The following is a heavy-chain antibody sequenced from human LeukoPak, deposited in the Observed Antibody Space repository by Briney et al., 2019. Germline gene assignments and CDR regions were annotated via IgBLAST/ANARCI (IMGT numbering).Heavy chain of an antibody. J-gene: IGHJ4*02. CDR3: ARRAGAYSHPYDY. Sequence: GGSLRLSCAASGFIFTSFAIHWVRQAPGKGLEWVAVISFDGTDKYYADSVKGRFTISRDNSKNTLYLQMNSLRAEDTAVYYCARRAGAYSHPYDYWGQGTLVTVSS. D-gene: IGHD4/OR15-4a*01. V-gene: IGHV3-30*14. CDR2: ISFDGTDK. CDR1: GFIFTSFA.